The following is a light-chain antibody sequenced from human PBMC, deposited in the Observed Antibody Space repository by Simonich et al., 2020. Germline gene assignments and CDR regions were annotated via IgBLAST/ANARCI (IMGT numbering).Light chain of an antibody. Sequence: DIVMTQTPLSLSVTPGQPASISCKSSQSLLHSDGKTYLYWYLQKPGQSPQLLIYEVFKRFSGVPDRFSGSGSGTDFTLKIRRVEAEDVGVYYCMQSIQLPLTFGGGTKVDIK. CDR2: EVF. CDR1: QSLLHSDGKTY. J-gene: IGKJ4*01. CDR3: MQSIQLPLT. V-gene: IGKV2D-29*02.